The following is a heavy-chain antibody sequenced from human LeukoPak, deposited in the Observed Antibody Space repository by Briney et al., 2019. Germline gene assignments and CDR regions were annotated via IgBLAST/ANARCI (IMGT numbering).Heavy chain of an antibody. CDR2: ISSSGSTI. D-gene: IGHD2-2*01. CDR3: TATNGYCSSTSCASNAFDI. V-gene: IGHV3-48*03. CDR1: GFTFSSYE. Sequence: PGGSLRLSCAASGFTFSSYEMNWVRQAPGKGLEWVSYISSSGSTIYYADSVKGRFTISRDNAKNSLYLQMNSLRTEDTAVYYCTATNGYCSSTSCASNAFDIWGQGTMVTVSS. J-gene: IGHJ3*02.